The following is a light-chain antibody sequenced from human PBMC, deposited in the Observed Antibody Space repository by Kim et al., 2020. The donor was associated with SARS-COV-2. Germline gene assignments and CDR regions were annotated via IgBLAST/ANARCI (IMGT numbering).Light chain of an antibody. CDR3: QAWDSSPYV. CDR1: KLGDKY. V-gene: IGLV3-1*01. Sequence: SYELTQPPSVSVSPGQTASITCSGDKLGDKYACWYQQKPRQSPVLVIYQDSKRPSGIPERFSGSNSGNTAPLTISGTQAMDEADYYCQAWDSSPYVFGTG. J-gene: IGLJ1*01. CDR2: QDS.